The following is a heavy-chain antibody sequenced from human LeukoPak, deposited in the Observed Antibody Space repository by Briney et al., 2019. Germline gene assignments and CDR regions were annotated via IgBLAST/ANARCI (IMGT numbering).Heavy chain of an antibody. J-gene: IGHJ5*02. V-gene: IGHV4-59*01. Sequence: SETLSLTCTVSGVSNTSYYWSWIRQPPGKGLEWIGYIFHSGSTNYNPSLKSRVTISTDTSKKKFYLKLASVTAADTAVYYCANEGDGRFVEPYNISWRRGTLVTVSS. CDR1: GVSNTSYY. CDR2: IFHSGST. CDR3: ANEGDGRFVEPYNIS. D-gene: IGHD3-3*01.